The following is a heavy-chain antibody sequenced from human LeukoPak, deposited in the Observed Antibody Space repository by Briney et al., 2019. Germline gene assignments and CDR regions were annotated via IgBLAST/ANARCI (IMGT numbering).Heavy chain of an antibody. V-gene: IGHV3-23*01. D-gene: IGHD1-1*01. CDR1: GFTFSSYA. CDR3: GRDSPYDALFDY. CDR2: ISGSGRST. Sequence: GGSLRLSCAASGFTFSSYAMSWVRQAPGKGLEWVSAISGSGRSTYYADSVKGRFSISRDNAKNSLYLQMNSLRAEDTAVYYCGRDSPYDALFDYWGQGTLVTVSS. J-gene: IGHJ4*02.